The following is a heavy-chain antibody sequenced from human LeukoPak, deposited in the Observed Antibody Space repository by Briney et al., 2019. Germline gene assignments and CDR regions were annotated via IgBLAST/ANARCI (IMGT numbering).Heavy chain of an antibody. CDR2: ISSSGSTI. Sequence: PGGSLRLSCAASGLTFSDYYMSWIRQAPGKGLEWVSYISSSGSTIYYADSVKGRFTISRDNAKNSLCLQMNSLRAEDTAVYYCASREIYCSSTSCYPPWGQGTLVTVSS. D-gene: IGHD2-2*01. CDR3: ASREIYCSSTSCYPP. CDR1: GLTFSDYY. V-gene: IGHV3-11*04. J-gene: IGHJ5*02.